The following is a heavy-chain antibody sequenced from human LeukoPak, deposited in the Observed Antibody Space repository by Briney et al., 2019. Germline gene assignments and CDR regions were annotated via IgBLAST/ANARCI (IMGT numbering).Heavy chain of an antibody. V-gene: IGHV3-23*01. Sequence: PGESLRLSCAASGFTFSSYTMHWVRQAPGKGLEWVSAISGSGGSTYYADSVKGRFTISRDNSKNTLYLQMNSLRAEDTAVYYCAKKEQWLEYYFDYWGQGTLVTVSS. CDR2: ISGSGGST. D-gene: IGHD6-19*01. CDR1: GFTFSSYT. J-gene: IGHJ4*02. CDR3: AKKEQWLEYYFDY.